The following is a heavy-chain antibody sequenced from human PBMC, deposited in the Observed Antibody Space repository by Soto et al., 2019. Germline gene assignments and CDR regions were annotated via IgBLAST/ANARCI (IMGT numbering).Heavy chain of an antibody. CDR1: GYTFTSYH. CDR3: AKDGEIVD. J-gene: IGHJ4*02. D-gene: IGHD3-10*01. CDR2: ISPYNDNT. Sequence: QVQLVQSGAEVKKPGASVKVSCKASGYTFTSYHITWVRQAPGQGLEWMGWISPYNDNTNYAQELQGRVTMTTDTSTSTAYMELRGLRSDDTAVYYFAKDGEIVDWGQGTLVTVSS. V-gene: IGHV1-18*01.